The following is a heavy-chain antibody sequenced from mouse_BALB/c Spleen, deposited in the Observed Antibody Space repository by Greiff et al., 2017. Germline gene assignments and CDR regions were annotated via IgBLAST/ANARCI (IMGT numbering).Heavy chain of an antibody. CDR2: ISYSGST. CDR1: GYSITSDYA. Sequence: DVKLVESGPGLVKPSQSLSLTCTVTGYSITSDYAWNWIRQFPGNKLEWMGYISYSGSTSYNPSLKSRISITRDTSKNQFFLQLNSVTTEDTATYYCAKIYYGNGNWYFDVWGAGTTVTVSS. V-gene: IGHV3-2*02. CDR3: AKIYYGNGNWYFDV. D-gene: IGHD2-1*01. J-gene: IGHJ1*01.